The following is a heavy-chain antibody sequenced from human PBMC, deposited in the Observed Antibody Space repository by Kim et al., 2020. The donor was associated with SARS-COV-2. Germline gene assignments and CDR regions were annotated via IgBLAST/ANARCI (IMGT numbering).Heavy chain of an antibody. CDR1: GFTFGDYA. CDR2: ITWNSGDV. D-gene: IGHD5-12*01. CDR3: AKDSYNSAYDSVAHYYGMEV. J-gene: IGHJ6*04. Sequence: GGSLRLSCVASGFTFGDYAMHWVRQAPGKGPEWVSGITWNSGDVGYADSVKGRFTISRDNAKNSLYLQMNSLRPEDTALYYCAKDSYNSAYDSVAHYYGMEVWRRGPADSVFS. V-gene: IGHV3-9*01.